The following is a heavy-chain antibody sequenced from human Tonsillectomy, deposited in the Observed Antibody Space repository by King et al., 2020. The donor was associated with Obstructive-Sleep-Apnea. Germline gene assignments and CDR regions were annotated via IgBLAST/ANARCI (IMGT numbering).Heavy chain of an antibody. V-gene: IGHV3-30*02. J-gene: IGHJ4*02. D-gene: IGHD3-10*01. CDR3: AKDYYFASGTYRWMDY. CDR2: IPYDGSNK. CDR1: GFTFSSFG. Sequence: VQLVESGGGVVQPGGSLRLSCAASGFTFSSFGMHWVRQAPGKGLEWVAFIPYDGSNKYYADSVKGRFTISRVNSKNTLYLQMNSLRAEDTAVYYCAKDYYFASGTYRWMDYWGQGTLITVSS.